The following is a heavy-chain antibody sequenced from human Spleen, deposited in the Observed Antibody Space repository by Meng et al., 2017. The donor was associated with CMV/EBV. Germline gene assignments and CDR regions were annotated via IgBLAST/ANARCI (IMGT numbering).Heavy chain of an antibody. J-gene: IGHJ5*02. CDR3: ARVGSVLLWFGELLNWFDP. Sequence: SSSYYWGWIRQPPGKGLEWIGSIYYSGSTYYNPSLKSRVTISVDTSKNQFSLKLSSVTAADTAVYYCARVGSVLLWFGELLNWFDPWGQGTLVTVSS. CDR1: SSSYY. D-gene: IGHD3-10*01. V-gene: IGHV4-39*07. CDR2: IYYSGST.